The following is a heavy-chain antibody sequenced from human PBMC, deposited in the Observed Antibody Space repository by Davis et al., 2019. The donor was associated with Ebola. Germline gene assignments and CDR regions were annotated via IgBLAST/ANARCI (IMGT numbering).Heavy chain of an antibody. CDR3: ARDFDGGNYYFDY. D-gene: IGHD3-9*01. J-gene: IGHJ4*02. CDR2: IIPIFDTP. V-gene: IGHV1-69*13. CDR1: GGSFSSHP. Sequence: SAKVSCNTSGGSFSSHPISWERQAPRQGLEWMGGIIPIFDTPHYAQKFQGRITITADASTSTAYMELSSLRSEDTATYFCARDFDGGNYYFDYWGPGTPVTVSS.